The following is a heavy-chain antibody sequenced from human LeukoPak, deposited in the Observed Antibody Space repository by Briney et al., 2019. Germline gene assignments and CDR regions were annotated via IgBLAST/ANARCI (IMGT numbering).Heavy chain of an antibody. J-gene: IGHJ4*02. D-gene: IGHD2-15*01. V-gene: IGHV3-23*01. CDR1: GFTFSSFA. CDR2: FSGSGGST. Sequence: GGSLRLSCAASGFTFSSFAMSWVRQAPGKGLEWVSTFSGSGGSTYYADSVKGRFSISRDNSKNTLYLQMNSLRAEDTAAYYCARSGLNRFDYWGQGTLVTVSS. CDR3: ARSGLNRFDY.